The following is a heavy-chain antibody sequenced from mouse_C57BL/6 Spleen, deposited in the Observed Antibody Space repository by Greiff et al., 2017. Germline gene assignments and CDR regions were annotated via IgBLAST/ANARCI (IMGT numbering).Heavy chain of an antibody. CDR3: ARVTTVLAHWYFDV. V-gene: IGHV5-16*01. CDR1: GFTFSDYY. Sequence: DVHLVESEGGLVQPGSSMKLSCTASGFTFSDYYMAWVRQVPEKGLEWVANINYDGSSTYYLDSLKSRFIISRDNAKNILYLQMSSLKSEDTATYFCARVTTVLAHWYFDVWGTGTTVTFSS. D-gene: IGHD1-1*01. CDR2: INYDGSST. J-gene: IGHJ1*03.